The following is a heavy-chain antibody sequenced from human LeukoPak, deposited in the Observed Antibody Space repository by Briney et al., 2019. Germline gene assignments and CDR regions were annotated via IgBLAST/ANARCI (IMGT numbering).Heavy chain of an antibody. CDR1: GGSISSCY. Sequence: PSETLSLTCTVSGGSISSCYWSWIRQPPGKGLEWIGYIYTSGSTNYNPSLKSRVTISVDTSKNQFSLKLSSVTAADTAVYYCARRVQWLAYNWFDPWGQGTLVTVSS. J-gene: IGHJ5*02. CDR3: ARRVQWLAYNWFDP. V-gene: IGHV4-4*09. CDR2: IYTSGST. D-gene: IGHD6-19*01.